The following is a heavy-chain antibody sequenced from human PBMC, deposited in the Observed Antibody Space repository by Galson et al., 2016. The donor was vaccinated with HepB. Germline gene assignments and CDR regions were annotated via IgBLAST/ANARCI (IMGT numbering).Heavy chain of an antibody. CDR2: MWYEGNNK. Sequence: SLRLSCAASGFTVSNYGMHWVRQAPGKGLEWVAMMWYEGNNKYYADSVKGRFTISRDDSKNALFLQMNSLTAEDTAVFYCAREARHRSGWATGYYGMDVWGQGTTVSVSS. J-gene: IGHJ6*02. D-gene: IGHD6-19*01. CDR3: AREARHRSGWATGYYGMDV. CDR1: GFTVSNYG. V-gene: IGHV3-33*01.